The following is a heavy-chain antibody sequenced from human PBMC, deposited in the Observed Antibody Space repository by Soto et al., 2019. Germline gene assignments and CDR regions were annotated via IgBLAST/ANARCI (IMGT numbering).Heavy chain of an antibody. J-gene: IGHJ4*02. CDR3: GIAARYNWNYRMY. Sequence: QVQLVQSGAEVKKPGASVKVSCKASGYTFSNDAITWVRQAPGQGLEWMGWVSAYNGNTNYAQKFKGRVTMTTTAYTSTAYMEIRNLGDDYSAVYLCGIAARYNWNYRMYLGQGALFTASS. D-gene: IGHD1-7*01. CDR2: VSAYNGNT. CDR1: GYTFSNDA. V-gene: IGHV1-18*01.